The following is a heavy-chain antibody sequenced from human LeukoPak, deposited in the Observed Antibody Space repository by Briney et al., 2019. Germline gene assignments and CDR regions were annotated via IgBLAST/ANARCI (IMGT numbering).Heavy chain of an antibody. V-gene: IGHV3-48*03. D-gene: IGHD3-10*01. Sequence: GGSLRLSCAASGFTFSSYEMNWVRQAPGKGLEWVSYISSSGSTIYYADSVKGRFTISRDNAKNSLYLQMNSLRAEDTAVYYCARDMMVRGVIIPFDYWGQGTLVTVSS. CDR1: GFTFSSYE. J-gene: IGHJ4*02. CDR2: ISSSGSTI. CDR3: ARDMMVRGVIIPFDY.